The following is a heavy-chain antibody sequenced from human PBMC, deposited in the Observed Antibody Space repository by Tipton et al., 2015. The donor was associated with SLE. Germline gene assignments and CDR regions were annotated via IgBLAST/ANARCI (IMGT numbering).Heavy chain of an antibody. Sequence: SLRLSCAASGFTFSSYAMSWVRQAPGKGLEWVSAISDNGVTTYYADSVKGRFTISRDNSKNTLYLQLNSLRAEDTAVYYCAKGYCTNGVCYISEGYGMDVWGQGTTVTVSS. D-gene: IGHD2-8*01. CDR1: GFTFSSYA. CDR2: ISDNGVTT. CDR3: AKGYCTNGVCYISEGYGMDV. V-gene: IGHV3-23*01. J-gene: IGHJ6*02.